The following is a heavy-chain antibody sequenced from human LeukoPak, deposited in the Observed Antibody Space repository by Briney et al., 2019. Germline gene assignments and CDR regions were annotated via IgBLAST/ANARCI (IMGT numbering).Heavy chain of an antibody. CDR3: AREGASSTSEDAFDI. J-gene: IGHJ3*02. Sequence: GGSLRLSCAASGFTFSSYSMNWVRQAPGKGLEWVSSIRSSSSYIYYADSVKGRFTISRDNAKNSLYLQMNSLRAEDTAVYYCAREGASSTSEDAFDIWGQGTMVTVSS. CDR2: IRSSSSYI. CDR1: GFTFSSYS. D-gene: IGHD2-2*01. V-gene: IGHV3-21*01.